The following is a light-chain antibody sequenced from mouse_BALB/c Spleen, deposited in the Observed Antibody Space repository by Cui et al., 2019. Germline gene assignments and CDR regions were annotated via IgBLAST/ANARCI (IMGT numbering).Light chain of an antibody. V-gene: IGKV14-111*01. J-gene: IGKJ2*01. CDR1: QDMNSY. Sequence: DIKMTQSPSSMYASLGERVTITCKASQDMNSYLSWFQQKPGKSPKTLIDRANRLVDGVPSRFSGSGYGQDYSLTISSLEYEDMGIYYCLQYDEFPYTFGGGTKLEIK. CDR3: LQYDEFPYT. CDR2: RAN.